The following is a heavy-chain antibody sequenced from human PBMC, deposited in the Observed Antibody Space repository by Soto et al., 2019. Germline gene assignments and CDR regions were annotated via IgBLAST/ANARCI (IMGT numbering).Heavy chain of an antibody. D-gene: IGHD2-2*01. CDR3: ARRRGRDCSSTSCYAPPSYYYYGMDV. Sequence: SETLSLTCTVSGGSISSSSYYWGWIRQPPGKGLEWIGSIYYSGSTYYNPSLKSRVTISVDTSKNQFSLKLSSVTAADTAVYYCARRRGRDCSSTSCYAPPSYYYYGMDVWGQGTTVTVSS. CDR2: IYYSGST. V-gene: IGHV4-39*01. CDR1: GGSISSSSYY. J-gene: IGHJ6*02.